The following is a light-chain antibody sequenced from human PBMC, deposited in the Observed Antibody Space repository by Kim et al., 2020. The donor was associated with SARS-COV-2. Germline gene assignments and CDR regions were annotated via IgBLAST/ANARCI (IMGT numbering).Light chain of an antibody. CDR1: DSNIGGNN. CDR3: AAWDVSLNGVV. Sequence: ELTQPPSASGTPGQRVTIFCSGSDSNIGGNNVNWYQHLPGTAPKLLIFLDNKRPSGVPDRFSGSKSGTSASLAISGLQSEDEADYYCAAWDVSLNGVVFGGGTKLTVL. CDR2: LDN. V-gene: IGLV1-44*01. J-gene: IGLJ2*01.